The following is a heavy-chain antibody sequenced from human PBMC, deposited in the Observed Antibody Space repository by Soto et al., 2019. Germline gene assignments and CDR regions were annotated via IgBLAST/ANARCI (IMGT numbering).Heavy chain of an antibody. CDR1: GFTFSNYA. CDR3: ATHPKLEQSGLVDY. J-gene: IGHJ4*02. Sequence: EVQLLESGGGLVQPGGSLRLSCVASGFTFSNYAVSWVRQAPGKGLEWVSGISGSGGSTYYADSVKGRFTISRDNSKNTLYLQMNSLRAEDTAVYYCATHPKLEQSGLVDYWGQGTLVTVSS. CDR2: ISGSGGST. D-gene: IGHD1-1*01. V-gene: IGHV3-23*01.